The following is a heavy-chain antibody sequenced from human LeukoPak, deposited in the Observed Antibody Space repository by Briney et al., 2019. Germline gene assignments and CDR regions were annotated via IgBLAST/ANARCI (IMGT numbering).Heavy chain of an antibody. D-gene: IGHD5-12*01. Sequence: KSGGSLRLSCAASGLTFSSYTMSWVRQAPGKGLEWVSSISFSSFYIFYADSVKGRFTISRDNAKKSLFLQMTSLRAEDTAVYCCARDFEVDSGYGLLRLDYYYGMDVWGQGTTVTVSS. CDR3: ARDFEVDSGYGLLRLDYYYGMDV. CDR1: GLTFSSYT. V-gene: IGHV3-21*01. J-gene: IGHJ6*02. CDR2: ISFSSFYI.